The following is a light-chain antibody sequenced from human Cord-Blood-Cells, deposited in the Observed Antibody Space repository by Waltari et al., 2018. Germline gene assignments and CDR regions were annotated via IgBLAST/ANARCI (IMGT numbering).Light chain of an antibody. V-gene: IGLV2-14*01. CDR3: SSYTSSRSYV. CDR1: SSDDSRYNS. J-gene: IGLJ1*01. Sequence: FSLTPAASVSVSPGQSIPISCSLTSSDDSRYNSVSWYQQHPSKAPNLMIYDVSTWPSGVSHRLSGSKSVNTASLTISGLQAADEADYNCSSYTSSRSYVFGTGNKVTIL. CDR2: DVS.